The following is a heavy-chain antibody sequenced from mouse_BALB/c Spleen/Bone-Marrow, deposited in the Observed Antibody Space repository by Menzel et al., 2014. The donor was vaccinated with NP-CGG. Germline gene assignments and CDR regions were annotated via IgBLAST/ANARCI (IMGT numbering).Heavy chain of an antibody. V-gene: IGHV14-3*02. CDR2: IDTANGNP. CDR3: APYYYVSILFAY. Sequence: EVQFQESGAELVKPGPSVQLSCTASGFNIKDTYMHWVKQRPEQCLEWNGRIDTANGNPKYDPKFQGKATITADTSSNTAYLQLTSLTAEDTAVYYCAPYYYVSILFAYWGQGTLFTVSA. CDR1: GFNIKDTY. J-gene: IGHJ3*01. D-gene: IGHD1-1*01.